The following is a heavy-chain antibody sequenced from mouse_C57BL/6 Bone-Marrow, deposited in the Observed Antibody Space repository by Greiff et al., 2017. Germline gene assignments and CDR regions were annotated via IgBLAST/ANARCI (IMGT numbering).Heavy chain of an antibody. Sequence: QVHVKQPGAELVKPGASVKVSCKASGYTFTSYWMHWVKQRPGQGLEWIGRIHPSDSDTNYNQKFKGKATLTVDKSSSTAYMQLSSLTSEDSAVYYYARRGDGYRYYFDYWGQGTTLTVSA. CDR3: ARRGDGYRYYFDY. V-gene: IGHV1-74*01. D-gene: IGHD2-3*01. CDR2: IHPSDSDT. J-gene: IGHJ2*01. CDR1: GYTFTSYW.